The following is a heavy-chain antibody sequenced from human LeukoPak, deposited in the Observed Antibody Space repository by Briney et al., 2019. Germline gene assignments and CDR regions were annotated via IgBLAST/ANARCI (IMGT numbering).Heavy chain of an antibody. J-gene: IGHJ4*02. CDR2: IYYSGST. V-gene: IGHV4-39*07. CDR1: GGSISSSSYY. Sequence: SETLSLTCTVSGGSISSSSYYWGWIRQPPGKGLEWIGSIYYSGSTYYNPSLKSRVTISVDTSKNQFSLKLSSVTAADTAVYYCARVNYDSSGYYDYWGQGTLATVSS. CDR3: ARVNYDSSGYYDY. D-gene: IGHD3-22*01.